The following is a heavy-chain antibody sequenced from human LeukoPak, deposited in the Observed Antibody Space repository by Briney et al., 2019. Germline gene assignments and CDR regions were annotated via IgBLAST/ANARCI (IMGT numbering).Heavy chain of an antibody. CDR2: IYHNGNT. V-gene: IGHV4-59*12. Sequence: PSETLSLTCTVSSGSISTYYWSWIRQPPGKGLEWIGYIYHNGNTNYNPSLKSRVTLSVDTSKNQFSLKLSSVTAADTAVYYCARDFWSGYAQAWFDYWGQGTLVTVSS. CDR3: ARDFWSGYAQAWFDY. J-gene: IGHJ4*02. CDR1: SGSISTYY. D-gene: IGHD3-3*01.